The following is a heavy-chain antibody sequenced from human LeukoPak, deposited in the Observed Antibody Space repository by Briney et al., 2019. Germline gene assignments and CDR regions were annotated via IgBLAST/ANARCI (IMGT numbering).Heavy chain of an antibody. V-gene: IGHV1-69*05. Sequence: SVKVSFKASGGTFSSYAISWVRQAPGQGLEWMGGIIPIFGTANYAQKFQGRVTITTDESTSTAYMELSSLRSEDTAVYYCATEYCSSTSCVPNYYYYYMDVWGKGTTVTVSS. CDR3: ATEYCSSTSCVPNYYYYYMDV. CDR2: IIPIFGTA. J-gene: IGHJ6*03. D-gene: IGHD2-2*01. CDR1: GGTFSSYA.